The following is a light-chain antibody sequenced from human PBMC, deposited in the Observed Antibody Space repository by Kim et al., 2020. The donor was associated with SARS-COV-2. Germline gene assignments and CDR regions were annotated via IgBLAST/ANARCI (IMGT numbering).Light chain of an antibody. J-gene: IGLJ2*01. CDR2: QDT. CDR1: KLGDKY. Sequence: SYEPTQPPSVSVSPGQTASITCSGDKLGDKYACWYQQKPGQSPVLVIYQDTKRPSGIPERFSGSNSGNTATLTISGTQAMDEADYYCQAWDSRTYVVFGGGTQLTVL. CDR3: QAWDSRTYVV. V-gene: IGLV3-1*01.